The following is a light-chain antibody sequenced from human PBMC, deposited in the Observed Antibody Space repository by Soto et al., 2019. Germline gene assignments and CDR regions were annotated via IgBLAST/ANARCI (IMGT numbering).Light chain of an antibody. CDR1: QSNSTW. Sequence: DIQMTQSPSTPSASVGDRVTITCRASQSNSTWLAWYQQKPGKAPKLLIYDASSLESGVPSRFSGSGSGTEFTLTISSLQPDDFATYYCQQYNTFSYTFGRGTKLEIK. CDR3: QQYNTFSYT. J-gene: IGKJ2*01. V-gene: IGKV1-5*01. CDR2: DAS.